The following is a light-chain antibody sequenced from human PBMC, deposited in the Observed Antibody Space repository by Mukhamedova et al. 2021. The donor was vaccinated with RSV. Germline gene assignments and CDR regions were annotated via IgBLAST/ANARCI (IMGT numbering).Light chain of an antibody. V-gene: IGKV3-11*01. Sequence: ATLSCRASQSVSSYLAWYQQKPGQAPRLLIYDASNSATGIPARFSGSGSGTDFTLTISSLEPEDFAVYYCQQRSNWPLTFGGGT. J-gene: IGKJ4*01. CDR3: QQRSNWPLT. CDR2: DAS. CDR1: QSVSSY.